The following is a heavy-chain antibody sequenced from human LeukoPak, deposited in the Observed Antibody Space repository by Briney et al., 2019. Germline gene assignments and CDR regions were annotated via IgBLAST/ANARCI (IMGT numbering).Heavy chain of an antibody. CDR1: GYTFTSYG. CDR2: ISAYNGNT. J-gene: IGHJ4*02. CDR3: ARWDPDSGSYRYFDY. V-gene: IGHV1-18*01. D-gene: IGHD1-26*01. Sequence: ASVKVSCKASGYTFTSYGISWVRQAPGQGLEWMGWISAYNGNTNYAQKLQGRVTMTTDTSTSTAYMELRSLRSDDTAVYYCARWDPDSGSYRYFDYWGQGTLVTVSS.